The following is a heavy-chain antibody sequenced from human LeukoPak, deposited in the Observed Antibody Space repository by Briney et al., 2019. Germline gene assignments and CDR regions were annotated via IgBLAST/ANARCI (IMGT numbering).Heavy chain of an antibody. J-gene: IGHJ4*02. V-gene: IGHV3-7*01. CDR1: GFTFSSHA. CDR2: IKQDGSEK. Sequence: GGSLRLSCAASGFTFSSHAMNWVRQAPGKGLEWVANIKQDGSEKYYVDSVKGRFTISRDNAKNSLYLQMNSLRAEDTAVYYCARDYYDILTGYFPFDYWGQGTLVTVSS. CDR3: ARDYYDILTGYFPFDY. D-gene: IGHD3-9*01.